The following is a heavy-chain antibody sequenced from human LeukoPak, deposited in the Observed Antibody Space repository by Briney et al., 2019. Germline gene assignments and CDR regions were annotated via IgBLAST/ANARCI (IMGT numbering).Heavy chain of an antibody. J-gene: IGHJ4*02. CDR1: GFTFGDYA. D-gene: IGHD2-2*01. CDR2: IRSKAYGGTT. Sequence: GGSLRLSCTASGFTFGDYAMSWVRQAPGKGLEWVGFIRSKAYGGTTEYAASVKGRLTISRDDSKSIAYLQMNSLKTEDTAVYYCTSLFLGYCSSTSCPLFDYWGQGTLVTVSS. CDR3: TSLFLGYCSSTSCPLFDY. V-gene: IGHV3-49*04.